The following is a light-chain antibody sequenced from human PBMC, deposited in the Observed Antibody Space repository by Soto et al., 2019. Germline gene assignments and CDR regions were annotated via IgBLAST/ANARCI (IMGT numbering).Light chain of an antibody. CDR2: GNS. Sequence: QSVLTQPPSVSGAPGQRVTISCTGSSSNIGAGYDVHWYQQLPGTAPKLLIYGNSNRPSGVPDRFSDSKSGTSASLAITGLQAEDEADYYCLSYDSSLSGSVFGGGTKLTVL. J-gene: IGLJ2*01. V-gene: IGLV1-40*01. CDR3: LSYDSSLSGSV. CDR1: SSNIGAGYD.